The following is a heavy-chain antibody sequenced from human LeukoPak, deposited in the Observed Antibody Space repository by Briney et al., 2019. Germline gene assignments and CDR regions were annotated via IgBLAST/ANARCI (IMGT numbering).Heavy chain of an antibody. D-gene: IGHD4-17*01. CDR3: ARDLEKATVTTYWFDP. CDR1: GYTFTSYY. J-gene: IGHJ5*02. CDR2: INPSGGST. Sequence: ASVKVSCKASGYTFTSYYMHWVRQAPGQGLEWMGIINPSGGSTSYAQKFQGRVTMTRDMSTSTVYMELSSLRSEDTAVYYCARDLEKATVTTYWFDPWGQGTLVTVSS. V-gene: IGHV1-46*01.